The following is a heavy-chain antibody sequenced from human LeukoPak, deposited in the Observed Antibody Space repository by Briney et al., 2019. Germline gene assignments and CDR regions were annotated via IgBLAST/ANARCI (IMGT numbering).Heavy chain of an antibody. V-gene: IGHV1-18*01. CDR2: ISAYNGNT. J-gene: IGHJ3*02. CDR3: ARSYRDAYDI. Sequence: ASVKVSCKASGYTFTSYGISWVRQAPGQGLEWMGWISAYNGNTNYAQKFQGRVTMTRDMATSTVCMELSSLRSEDTAVYYCARSYRDAYDIWGHGTMVIVSS. D-gene: IGHD1-26*01. CDR1: GYTFTSYG.